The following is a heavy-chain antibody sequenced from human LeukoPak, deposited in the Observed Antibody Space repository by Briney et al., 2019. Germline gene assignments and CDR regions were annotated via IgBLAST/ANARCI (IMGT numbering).Heavy chain of an antibody. Sequence: GGSLRLSCAASGFTFSDYGIHWVRHAPRKGLVRVSVIWYDGTNKYYGISVKGRFNISRANSKNTLYLQMNSLRAEDTAVYYCAKDRGSYTTTADSWGQGTLVTVSS. CDR1: GFTFSDYG. V-gene: IGHV3-33*06. CDR2: IWYDGTNK. J-gene: IGHJ5*01. CDR3: AKDRGSYTTTADS. D-gene: IGHD1-26*01.